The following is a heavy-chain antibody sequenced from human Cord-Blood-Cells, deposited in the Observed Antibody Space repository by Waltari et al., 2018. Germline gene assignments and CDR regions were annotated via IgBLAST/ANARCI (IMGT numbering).Heavy chain of an antibody. CDR1: GGSFSGYY. D-gene: IGHD2-15*01. CDR3: ARRRTYCSGGSCYSWFDP. J-gene: IGHJ5*02. Sequence: QVQLQQWGAGLLKPSETLSLTCAVYGGSFSGYYWSWIRQPPGKGLEWIGEINHSGSTNYNPSLKSRVTISVDTSKNQFSLKLSSVTAADTAVYYCARRRTYCSGGSCYSWFDPWGQGTLVTVSS. V-gene: IGHV4-34*01. CDR2: INHSGST.